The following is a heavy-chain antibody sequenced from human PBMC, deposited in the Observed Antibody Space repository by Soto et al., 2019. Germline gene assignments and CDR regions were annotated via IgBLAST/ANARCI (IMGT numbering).Heavy chain of an antibody. CDR3: ARAADLRVYYYYYGMDV. J-gene: IGHJ6*02. V-gene: IGHV4-34*01. Sequence: SETLSLTCAXYGGSFSGYYWSWIRQPPGKGLEWIGEINHSGSTNYNPSLKSRVTISVDTSKNQFSLKLSSVTAADTAVYYCARAADLRVYYYYYGMDVWGQGTTVTVSS. CDR2: INHSGST. D-gene: IGHD3-16*01. CDR1: GGSFSGYY.